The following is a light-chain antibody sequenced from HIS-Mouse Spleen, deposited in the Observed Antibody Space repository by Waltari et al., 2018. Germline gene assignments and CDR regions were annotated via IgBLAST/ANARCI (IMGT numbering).Light chain of an antibody. J-gene: IGLJ3*02. CDR2: DVS. V-gene: IGLV2-11*01. CDR3: CSYAGSYDWV. CDR1: SSYVGVYNY. Sequence: QSALTQPRSVSGSPGPSVTLSCTGTSSYVGVYNYVSWYHQHTGKAPKLMIYDVSKRPSGVPDRFSGSKSGNTASLTISGLQAEDEADYYCCSYAGSYDWVFGGGTKLTVL.